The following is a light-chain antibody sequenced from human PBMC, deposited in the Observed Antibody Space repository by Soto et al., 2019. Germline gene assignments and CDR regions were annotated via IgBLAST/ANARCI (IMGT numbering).Light chain of an antibody. CDR1: QSVSSY. J-gene: IGKJ4*01. CDR2: DAS. CDR3: QQRSNWPLT. V-gene: IGKV3-11*01. Sequence: EIVLTQSPATLSLSPGERATLSCRASQSVSSYLAWYQQKPGQAPRLLIYDASNRATGIPARFSGSGSGTVFTLTISSLEPEDFAVYYCQQRSNWPLTFVGGTQVDIK.